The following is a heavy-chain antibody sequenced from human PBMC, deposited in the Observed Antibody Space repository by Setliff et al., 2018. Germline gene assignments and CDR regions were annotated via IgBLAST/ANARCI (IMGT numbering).Heavy chain of an antibody. CDR2: ISGSASST. V-gene: IGHV3-23*01. Sequence: QTGGSLRLSCAASGFTFSNYAMGWVRQAPGEGLEWVSSISGSASSTYYADSVKGRFTISRDNSKNTLYLQMNSLRAEDTAVYYCAKNGFGVVALGVNNWFDPWGQGTLVTVSS. CDR3: AKNGFGVVALGVNNWFDP. J-gene: IGHJ5*02. D-gene: IGHD3-10*01. CDR1: GFTFSNYA.